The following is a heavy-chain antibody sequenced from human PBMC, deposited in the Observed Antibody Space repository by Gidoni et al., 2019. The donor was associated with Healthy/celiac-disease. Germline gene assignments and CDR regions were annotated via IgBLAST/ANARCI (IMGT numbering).Heavy chain of an antibody. V-gene: IGHV3-23*01. CDR2: ISGSGGST. CDR3: AKAPRGKEWSGYYTGLAPSFI. CDR1: GFTFSSYA. Sequence: EVQLLESGGGLVQPGGSLRLSCAASGFTFSSYAMSWARQAPGKGLEWVSAISGSGGSTYYADSVKGRFTISRDNSKNTLYLQMNSLRAEDTAVYYCAKAPRGKEWSGYYTGLAPSFIWGQGTLVTVSS. J-gene: IGHJ4*02. D-gene: IGHD3-3*01.